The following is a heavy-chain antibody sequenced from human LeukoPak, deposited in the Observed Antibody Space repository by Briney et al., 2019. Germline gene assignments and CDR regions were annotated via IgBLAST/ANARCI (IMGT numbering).Heavy chain of an antibody. CDR3: ARGEEMAPYYFDH. J-gene: IGHJ4*02. Sequence: ASVKVSCKASGYTFTGYYMHWVRQAPGQGLEWMGWINPNSGGTNYAQKFQGRVTMTRDTSISTAYMELSRLRSDDTAVYYCARGEEMAPYYFDHWGQGTLVTVSS. CDR1: GYTFTGYY. CDR2: INPNSGGT. V-gene: IGHV1-2*02. D-gene: IGHD5-24*01.